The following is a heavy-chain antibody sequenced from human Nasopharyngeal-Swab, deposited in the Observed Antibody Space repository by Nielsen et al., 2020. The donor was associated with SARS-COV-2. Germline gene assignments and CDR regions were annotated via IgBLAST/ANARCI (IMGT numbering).Heavy chain of an antibody. Sequence: GGSLRLSCAASGFTFSSYAMSWVPQAPGKGLEWVSAISGSGGSTYYADSVKARFTISRDNSKNTLYLQMNSLRAEDTAVYYCAKVVWKDCSSTSCHLNWFDPWGQGTLVTVSS. CDR1: GFTFSSYA. D-gene: IGHD2-2*01. V-gene: IGHV3-23*01. CDR3: AKVVWKDCSSTSCHLNWFDP. J-gene: IGHJ5*02. CDR2: ISGSGGST.